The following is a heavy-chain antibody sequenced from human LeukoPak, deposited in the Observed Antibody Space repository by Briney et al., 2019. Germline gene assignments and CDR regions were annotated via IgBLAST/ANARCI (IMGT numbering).Heavy chain of an antibody. CDR3: ARGLPRITDGAYYYYYYMDV. V-gene: IGHV4-34*01. CDR2: INHSGGT. D-gene: IGHD2-8*01. Sequence: SETLSLTCAVYGGSFSGYYWSWIRQPPGKGLEWIGEINHSGGTNYNPSLKSRVTISVDTSKNQFSLKLSSVTAADTAVYYCARGLPRITDGAYYYYYYMDVWGKGTTVTVSS. J-gene: IGHJ6*03. CDR1: GGSFSGYY.